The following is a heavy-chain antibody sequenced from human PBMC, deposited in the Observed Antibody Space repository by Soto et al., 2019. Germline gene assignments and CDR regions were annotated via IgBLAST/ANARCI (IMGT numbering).Heavy chain of an antibody. CDR3: ATAAPIKVPYFDD. V-gene: IGHV3-23*01. CDR1: GFTFRNYA. CDR2: ISGSGGTT. J-gene: IGHJ4*02. Sequence: EVQLLEYGGGVVQPGGSLRLSCAASGFTFRNYAMRWVRQAPGKGLEWVSAISGSGGTTYFEDSVKGRFTISRDNSRNTLSLQMSSLRAEDTAIYYCATAAPIKVPYFDDWGQGTLVNVSS. D-gene: IGHD5-12*01.